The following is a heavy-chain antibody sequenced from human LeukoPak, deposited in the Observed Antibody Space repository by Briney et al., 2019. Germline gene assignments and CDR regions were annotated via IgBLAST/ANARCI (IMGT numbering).Heavy chain of an antibody. CDR1: GFTFSSYW. CDR2: IKQDGSEK. Sequence: GGSLRLSCAASGFTFSSYWMNWVRQAPGKGLEWVANIKQDGSEKYYVDSVKGRFTISRDNAKNSLSLQMNSLRAEDTAVYYCAKESWSSSWYDYYYGMDVWGQGTTVTVSS. CDR3: AKESWSSSWYDYYYGMDV. V-gene: IGHV3-7*01. D-gene: IGHD6-13*01. J-gene: IGHJ6*02.